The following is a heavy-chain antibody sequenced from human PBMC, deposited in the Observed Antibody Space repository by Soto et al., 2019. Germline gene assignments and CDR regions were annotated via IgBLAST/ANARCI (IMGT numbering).Heavy chain of an antibody. CDR2: ISYDGSNK. Sequence: GGSLRLSCGASGFTFRSYAMHWVRQTPGKGLEWVAVISYDGSNKHYADSVKGRFSISRDNAKNMLYLQMDSLSSEDTAVYYCVRSMIIVVRLIGLDYWGQGTLVTVS. D-gene: IGHD3-22*01. J-gene: IGHJ4*02. CDR3: VRSMIIVVRLIGLDY. V-gene: IGHV3-30-3*01. CDR1: GFTFRSYA.